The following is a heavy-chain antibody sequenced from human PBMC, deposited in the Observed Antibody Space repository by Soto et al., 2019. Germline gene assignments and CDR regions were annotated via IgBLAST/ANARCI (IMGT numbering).Heavy chain of an antibody. Sequence: GGSLRLSCAASGFTFSSYAMNWVRQAPGKGLEWVSSIVPGGGYTYSADSVKGRFTISRDNSKNTLYLQTNSLRAEDTAVYYCAKRDSRFSSGFGNFDYWGQGTQVTVSS. J-gene: IGHJ4*02. CDR2: IVPGGGYT. V-gene: IGHV3-23*01. CDR1: GFTFSSYA. D-gene: IGHD6-19*01. CDR3: AKRDSRFSSGFGNFDY.